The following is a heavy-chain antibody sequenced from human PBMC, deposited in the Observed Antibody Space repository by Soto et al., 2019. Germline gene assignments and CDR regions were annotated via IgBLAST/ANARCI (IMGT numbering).Heavy chain of an antibody. CDR3: ARTVVPVGNLAAFDH. CDR1: GGSVSSVKYF. J-gene: IGHJ4*02. CDR2: IYNNGNT. D-gene: IGHD7-27*01. V-gene: IGHV4-61*01. Sequence: SETLSLTCNASGGSVSSVKYFWSWLRQPPGKGLEWIAYIYNNGNTNYNPSLKSLATVSVDTSKNQSSLKLTSVTAADSAVYFCARTVVPVGNLAAFDHWGQGVLVTVSS.